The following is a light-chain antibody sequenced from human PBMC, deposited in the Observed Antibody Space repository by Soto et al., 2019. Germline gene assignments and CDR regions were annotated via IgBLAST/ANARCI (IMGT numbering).Light chain of an antibody. CDR3: QQYNNWWT. CDR1: QSVNSN. CDR2: GAS. V-gene: IGKV3-15*01. J-gene: IGKJ1*01. Sequence: EIVMTQSPATLSVSPGERATLSCRASQSVNSNLAWYQQKPGQAPRLLISGASTRATGIPARFSGSGSETEFTLTISSLQSEDFAFYYCQQYNNWWTFGQGTKVAMK.